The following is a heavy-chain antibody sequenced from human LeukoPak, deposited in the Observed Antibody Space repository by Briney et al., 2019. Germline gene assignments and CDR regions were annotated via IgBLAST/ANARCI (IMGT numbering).Heavy chain of an antibody. V-gene: IGHV4-34*01. CDR3: ARAYSSSWYFNWFDP. CDR2: INHSGST. CDR1: GGSFSDYY. J-gene: IGHJ5*02. D-gene: IGHD6-13*01. Sequence: SETLSLTCAVYGGSFSDYYWSWIRQPPGKGLEWIGEINHSGSTYYNASLESRVTISVDTSKNQFSLKLSSVTAADTAVYYCARAYSSSWYFNWFDPWGQGTLVTVSS.